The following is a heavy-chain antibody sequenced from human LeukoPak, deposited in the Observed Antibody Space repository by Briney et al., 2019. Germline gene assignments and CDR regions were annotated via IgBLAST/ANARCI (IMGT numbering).Heavy chain of an antibody. CDR3: ARGLFRSHYFEY. V-gene: IGHV3-7*01. CDR2: IDQDGSEK. Sequence: GGSLRLSCVASGFTFSSYWMTWVRQAPGKGLEWVANIDQDGSEKYYVDSVKGRFTSSRDNAKNSLYLQMNSLRDDDTAVYYCARGLFRSHYFEYWGQGTLVTVSS. J-gene: IGHJ4*02. CDR1: GFTFSSYW.